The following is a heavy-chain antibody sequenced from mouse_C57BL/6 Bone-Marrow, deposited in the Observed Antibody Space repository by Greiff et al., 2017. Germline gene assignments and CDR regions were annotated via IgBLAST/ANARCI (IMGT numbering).Heavy chain of an antibody. CDR1: GYTFTSYW. Sequence: VKLQQPGAELVKPGASVKLSCKASGYTFTSYWMHWVKQRPGQGLEWIGMIHPNSGSTNYNEKFKSKATLTVDKSSSTAYMQLSSLTSEDSAVYYCAREGYGHFDYWGQGTTLTVSS. V-gene: IGHV1-64*01. J-gene: IGHJ2*01. CDR3: AREGYGHFDY. CDR2: IHPNSGST. D-gene: IGHD1-1*02.